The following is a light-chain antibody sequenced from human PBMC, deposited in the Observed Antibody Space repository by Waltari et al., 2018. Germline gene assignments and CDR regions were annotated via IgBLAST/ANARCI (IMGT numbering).Light chain of an antibody. V-gene: IGKV3-15*01. CDR3: QQYNNWRT. CDR1: QIISRH. CDR2: GAS. J-gene: IGKJ2*01. Sequence: EVLMTQSPPTLSVSPGERAPLSCRASQIISRHVAWYQQRTGQAPRPLIYGASTRAPGIPARLSGSGSGTEFTLTISRLQSEDFAVYYCQQYNNWRTFGRGTKLEI.